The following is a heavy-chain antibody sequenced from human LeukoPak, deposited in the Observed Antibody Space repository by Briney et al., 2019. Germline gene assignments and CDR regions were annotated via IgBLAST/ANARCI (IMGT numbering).Heavy chain of an antibody. CDR1: GFTFNNFA. Sequence: GGSLRLSCAASGFTFNNFAMSWVRQAPGKGLEWVSTISDGGGSIYYADSVKGRFTISRDNSKNTLYLQMNSLRAGDTAVYYCAKGTGYRLQSYYFDYWGQGTLVTVSS. CDR3: AKGTGYRLQSYYFDY. CDR2: ISDGGGSI. V-gene: IGHV3-23*01. D-gene: IGHD5-18*01. J-gene: IGHJ4*02.